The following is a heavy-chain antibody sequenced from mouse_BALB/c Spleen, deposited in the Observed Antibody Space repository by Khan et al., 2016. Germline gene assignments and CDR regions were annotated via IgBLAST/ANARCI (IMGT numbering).Heavy chain of an antibody. V-gene: IGHV2-6-7*01. D-gene: IGHD1-1*02. J-gene: IGHJ4*01. Sequence: QVQLTESGPGLVAPSQSLSITCTVSGFSLTGYGVNWVRQPPGKGLEWLGMIWGDGSTDYNSGLKSRLSISKDNSKSTVFLKMNSLQADDTARYYCARVWGDYWGQGTSVTVSS. CDR2: IWGDGST. CDR1: GFSLTGYG. CDR3: ARVWGDY.